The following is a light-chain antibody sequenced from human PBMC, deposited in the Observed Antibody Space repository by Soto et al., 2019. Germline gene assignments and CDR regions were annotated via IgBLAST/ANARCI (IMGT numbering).Light chain of an antibody. V-gene: IGLV8-61*01. Sequence: QTVVTQEPSLSVSPAGTVTLTCALSSGSVSISHYSSWYQQTPGQAPRTLIYSTNTRSSGVPDRFSGSILGNKAALTITGAQAHDESFYYCALYMGSGTLLFGRGTKLTVL. J-gene: IGLJ2*01. CDR1: SGSVSISHY. CDR2: STN. CDR3: ALYMGSGTLL.